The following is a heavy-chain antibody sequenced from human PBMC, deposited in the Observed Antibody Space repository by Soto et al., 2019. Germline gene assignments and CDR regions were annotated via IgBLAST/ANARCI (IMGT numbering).Heavy chain of an antibody. Sequence: SETLSLTCTVSGGSISSGGYYWSWIRQHPGKGLEWIGYIYYSGSTYYNPSPKSRVTISVDTSKNQFSLKLSSVTAADTAVYYCARVGFGELALDYWGQGTLVTVSS. J-gene: IGHJ4*02. CDR2: IYYSGST. V-gene: IGHV4-31*03. CDR3: ARVGFGELALDY. D-gene: IGHD3-10*01. CDR1: GGSISSGGYY.